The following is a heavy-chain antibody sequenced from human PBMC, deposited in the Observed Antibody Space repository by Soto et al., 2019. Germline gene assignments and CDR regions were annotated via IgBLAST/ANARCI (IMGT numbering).Heavy chain of an antibody. CDR2: INGDGSST. CDR3: AIAVAGATATAY. V-gene: IGHV3-74*01. CDR1: GFTISSYW. J-gene: IGHJ4*02. D-gene: IGHD6-19*01. Sequence: EVQLVESGGGLVQPGESLRLSCVVSGFTISSYWMHWVRQAPGKGLVWVSRINGDGSSTNYADSVKGRFTISRDNAKNTLYLQMNPPRARATAVYYCAIAVAGATATAYWGRGNQVTVSS.